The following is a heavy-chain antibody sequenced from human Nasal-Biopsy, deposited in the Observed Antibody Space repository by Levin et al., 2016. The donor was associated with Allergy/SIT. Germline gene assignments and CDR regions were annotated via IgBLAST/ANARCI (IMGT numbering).Heavy chain of an antibody. V-gene: IGHV2-5*02. CDR2: IYGDDIR. CDR1: GFSLTSPAVG. Sequence: SGPTLVKPTETLTLTCSFSGFSLTSPAVGVSWIRQPPRKALEWLAHIYGDDIRLFRPSLRSRLTITRDTSRNQVVLTMTDMDPMDTATYYCVHSDYRRHLWSDFDSWGQGTLVTVSS. J-gene: IGHJ4*02. D-gene: IGHD4/OR15-4a*01. CDR3: VHSDYRRHLWSDFDS.